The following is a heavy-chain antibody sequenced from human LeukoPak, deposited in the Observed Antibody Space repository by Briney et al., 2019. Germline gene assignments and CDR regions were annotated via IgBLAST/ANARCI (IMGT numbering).Heavy chain of an antibody. J-gene: IGHJ4*02. CDR3: ARYCSGGSCYHIVDY. V-gene: IGHV4-30-4*08. D-gene: IGHD2-15*01. CDR1: GGSISSGGYY. CDR2: IYYSGST. Sequence: SETLSLTCTVSGGSISSGGYYWSWIRQHPGKGLEWIGYIYYSGSTYYNPSLKSRVTISVDTSKNQFSLKLSSVTAADTAVYYCARYCSGGSCYHIVDYWGQGTLVTVSS.